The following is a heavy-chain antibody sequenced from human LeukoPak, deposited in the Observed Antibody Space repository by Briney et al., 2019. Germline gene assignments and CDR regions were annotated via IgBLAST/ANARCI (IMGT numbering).Heavy chain of an antibody. CDR1: GGSFSGYY. CDR3: ARVCGGDCYPYFDL. J-gene: IGHJ2*01. CDR2: IKYRGST. V-gene: IGHV4-34*01. Sequence: PSETLSLTCAVYGGSFSGYYWSWIRQPPAKGLEWIAQIKYRGSTNYSPSLKRRATISVNTSKEQFSLKLRSVTAADTAVYYCARVCGGDCYPYFDLWGRGTLVTVSS. D-gene: IGHD2-21*02.